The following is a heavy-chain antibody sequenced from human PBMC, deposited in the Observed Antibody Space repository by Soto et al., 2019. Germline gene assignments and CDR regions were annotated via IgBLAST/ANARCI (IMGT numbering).Heavy chain of an antibody. CDR2: ISYDGSNK. V-gene: IGHV3-30-3*01. D-gene: IGHD3-22*01. CDR1: GFTFSSYA. Sequence: QVQLVESGGGVVQPGRSLRLSCAASGFTFSSYAMHWVRQAPGKGLEWVAVISYDGSNKYYADSVKGRFTIYRDNSKNTLYLQMNSLRAEDTAVYYCARDLEDDSDQLGFDYWGQGTLVTVSS. J-gene: IGHJ4*02. CDR3: ARDLEDDSDQLGFDY.